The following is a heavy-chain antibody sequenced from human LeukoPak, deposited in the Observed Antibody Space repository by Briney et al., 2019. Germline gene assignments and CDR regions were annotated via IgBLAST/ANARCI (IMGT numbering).Heavy chain of an antibody. J-gene: IGHJ4*02. CDR1: GGSISSSSHY. D-gene: IGHD2-15*01. Sequence: PSETLSLTCTVSGGSISSSSHYWGWIRQPPGKGLELIGSIYYTGSTSYNPSPKSRVTISVDTSKNQFSLKLNSVTAADTAVYYCARHESIVVVVAARGFDSWGQGTLVTVSS. V-gene: IGHV4-39*01. CDR2: IYYTGST. CDR3: ARHESIVVVVAARGFDS.